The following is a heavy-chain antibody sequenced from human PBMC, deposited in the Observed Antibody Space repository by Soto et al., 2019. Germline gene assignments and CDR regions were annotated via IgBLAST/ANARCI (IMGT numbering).Heavy chain of an antibody. V-gene: IGHV4-4*07. D-gene: IGHD1-26*01. CDR2: IYTSGST. CDR3: ARGGAPDSLEGLVAD. Sequence: SENLSLTCTVSGGSISSYYWSWIRQPAGKGLEWIGRIYTSGSTNYNPSLKSRVTMSVDTSKNQFSLKLSSVTAADTAVYYCARGGAPDSLEGLVADSGQGTLVTVSS. CDR1: GGSISSYY. J-gene: IGHJ4*02.